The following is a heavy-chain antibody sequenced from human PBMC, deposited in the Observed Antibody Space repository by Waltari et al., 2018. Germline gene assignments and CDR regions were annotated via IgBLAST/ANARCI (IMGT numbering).Heavy chain of an antibody. CDR1: GGSISSSSYY. V-gene: IGHV4-39*01. Sequence: QLQLQESGPGLVKPSETLSLTCTVSGGSISSSSYYWGWIRQPPGKGLEWIGSIYYSGSTYYNPSLKSRVTISVDTSKNQFSLKLSSVTAADTAVYYCARITLTLYSSSWYDYWGQGTLVTVSS. D-gene: IGHD6-13*01. CDR3: ARITLTLYSSSWYDY. J-gene: IGHJ4*02. CDR2: IYYSGST.